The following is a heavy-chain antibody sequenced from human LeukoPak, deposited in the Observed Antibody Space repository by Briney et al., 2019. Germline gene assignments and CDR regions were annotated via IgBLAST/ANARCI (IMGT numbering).Heavy chain of an antibody. J-gene: IGHJ4*02. V-gene: IGHV4-31*03. Sequence: PSETLSLTCTVSGGSISSGGYYWSWIRQPPVKGLEWIGYIYFSGSTYYNPSLKSRVTISVDTSKNQFSLNLSSVTAADTAVYYLARGYTSSLRYFVRWGQGTLVTVSS. CDR1: GGSISSGGYY. CDR3: ARGYTSSLRYFVR. D-gene: IGHD6-13*01. CDR2: IYFSGST.